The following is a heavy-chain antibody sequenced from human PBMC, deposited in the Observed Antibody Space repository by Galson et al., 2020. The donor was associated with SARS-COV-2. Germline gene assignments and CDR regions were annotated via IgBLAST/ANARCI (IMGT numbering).Heavy chain of an antibody. V-gene: IGHV4-34*01. J-gene: IGHJ4*02. CDR3: ASFSYYDSSGYTY. D-gene: IGHD3-22*01. CDR1: GGSLNGYY. Sequence: SETLSLTCALSGGSLNGYYWSWLRHPPGKGLEWLGEITHSGSTNYNPSLKSRVTISVDTSKNQFSLKLSSVTAADTAVYYCASFSYYDSSGYTYWGQGTLVTVSS. CDR2: ITHSGST.